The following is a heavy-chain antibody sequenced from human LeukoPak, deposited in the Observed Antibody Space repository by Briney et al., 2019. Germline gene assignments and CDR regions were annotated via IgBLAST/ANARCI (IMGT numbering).Heavy chain of an antibody. CDR2: MSYDGGIE. CDR3: ARVPGSSCYDSSGYYVDY. V-gene: IGHV3-30-3*01. D-gene: IGHD3-22*01. Sequence: GGSLRLSFAASGFTFNNYVMHWVRQAPGRGLEWVAVMSYDGGIEFYADSVKGRFTISRDNSKNTLYLQMNSLRAEDTAVYYCARVPGSSCYDSSGYYVDYWGQGTLVTVSS. CDR1: GFTFNNYV. J-gene: IGHJ4*02.